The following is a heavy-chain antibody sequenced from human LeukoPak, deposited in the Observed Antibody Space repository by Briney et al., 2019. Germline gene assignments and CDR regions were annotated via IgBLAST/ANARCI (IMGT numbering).Heavy chain of an antibody. V-gene: IGHV4-59*01. CDR3: ARDDSGTSLYAFDI. Sequence: SETLSLTCTVSGGSISNYYWTWIRQPPGKGLEWIGFIYYTGSTKYNPSLNSRVTMSIDTSKTQFSLKLSSAAAADTAVYYCARDDSGTSLYAFDIWGQGTLVTVSS. CDR2: IYYTGST. J-gene: IGHJ3*02. D-gene: IGHD1-26*01. CDR1: GGSISNYY.